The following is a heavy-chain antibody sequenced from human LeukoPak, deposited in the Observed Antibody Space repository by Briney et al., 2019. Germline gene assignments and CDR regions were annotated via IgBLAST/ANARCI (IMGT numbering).Heavy chain of an antibody. J-gene: IGHJ4*02. CDR2: ISWNSGSI. CDR3: AREARATPDF. V-gene: IGHV3-9*01. CDR1: GFTFDDYA. Sequence: GGSLRLSCAASGFTFDDYAMHWVRQAPGKGLEWVSGISWNSGSIGYADSVKGRFTISRDNAKNSLYLQMNSLRAEDTAVYYCAREARATPDFWGQGTVVTVSS. D-gene: IGHD1-26*01.